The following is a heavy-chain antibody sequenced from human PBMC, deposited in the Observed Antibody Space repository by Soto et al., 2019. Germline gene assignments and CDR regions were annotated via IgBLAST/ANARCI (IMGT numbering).Heavy chain of an antibody. V-gene: IGHV3-30-3*01. Sequence: QVQLVESGGGVVQPGRSLRLSCVASGFTFSTYTIHWVRQAQGKGLEWVALISYDGYNDYYADSVKGRFTISRDNSKNTLYLQMNSLRAEDTAIYYCARKASGWYYFDFWGQGTLVTVSS. CDR3: ARKASGWYYFDF. CDR2: ISYDGYND. D-gene: IGHD6-19*01. CDR1: GFTFSTYT. J-gene: IGHJ4*02.